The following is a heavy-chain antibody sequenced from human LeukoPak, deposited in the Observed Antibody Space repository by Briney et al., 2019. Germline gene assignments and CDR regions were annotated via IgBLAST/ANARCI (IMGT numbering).Heavy chain of an antibody. Sequence: PGXSLRLSCAASGFTFDDYGMSWVRQGPGKGLEWVSGINWNGDRRVYTDSLKGRFTIYRENAKKSIYMQMSSLRAEDTALYYCARVFECSGYYFDYWGQGTLVTVSS. CDR2: INWNGDRR. CDR1: GFTFDDYG. V-gene: IGHV3-20*04. J-gene: IGHJ4*02. D-gene: IGHD3-22*01. CDR3: ARVFECSGYYFDY.